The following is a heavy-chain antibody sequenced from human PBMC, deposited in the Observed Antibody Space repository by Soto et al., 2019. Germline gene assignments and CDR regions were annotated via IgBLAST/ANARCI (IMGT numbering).Heavy chain of an antibody. V-gene: IGHV3-30*18. CDR1: GFTFSSYG. D-gene: IGHD6-25*01. Sequence: QVQLVASGGGVVQPGRSLRLSCAASGFTFSSYGMHWVRQAPGKGLEWVAVISFDGNNKYYADSVKGRFTISRDNSKNTLYLPMNSLRAEDTAVYYCAKDRRPNYCYGMDVWGQGTTVTVSS. CDR3: AKDRRPNYCYGMDV. CDR2: ISFDGNNK. J-gene: IGHJ6*02.